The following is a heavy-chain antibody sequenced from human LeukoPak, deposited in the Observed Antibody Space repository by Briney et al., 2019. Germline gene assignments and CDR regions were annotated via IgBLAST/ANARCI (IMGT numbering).Heavy chain of an antibody. CDR1: VGSITGYY. V-gene: IGHV4-4*07. J-gene: IGHJ5*01. CDR2: INTSGTT. CDR3: ARGLSASYDFNWFDS. D-gene: IGHD2/OR15-2a*01. Sequence: PSETLSLTCTDPVGSITGYYWSWIRQPPGKGPEWMGRINTSGTTRYDPSLKSRVTMSVDTSKNQFSLKLTSVTAADTAVYYCARGLSASYDFNWFDSWGQGTLVTVSS.